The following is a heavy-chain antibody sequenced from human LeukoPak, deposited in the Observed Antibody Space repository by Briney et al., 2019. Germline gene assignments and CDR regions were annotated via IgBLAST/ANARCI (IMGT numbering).Heavy chain of an antibody. CDR3: AKWGYYDFWSGYNNWFDP. Sequence: GGSLRLSCAASGFTFSSYAMSWVRQAPGKGLEWVSVISGSGGSTYYADSVKGRFTISRDNSKNTLYLQMNSLRAEDTAVYYCAKWGYYDFWSGYNNWFDPWGQGTLVTVSS. J-gene: IGHJ5*02. CDR1: GFTFSSYA. V-gene: IGHV3-23*01. CDR2: ISGSGGST. D-gene: IGHD3-3*01.